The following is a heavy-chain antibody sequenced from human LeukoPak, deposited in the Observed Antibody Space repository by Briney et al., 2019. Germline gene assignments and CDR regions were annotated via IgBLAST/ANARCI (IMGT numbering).Heavy chain of an antibody. CDR3: ARPYNYYGSGSYCYGY. J-gene: IGHJ4*02. D-gene: IGHD3-10*01. CDR1: GFTFSSYS. V-gene: IGHV3-21*01. CDR2: ISSSSSYI. Sequence: GGSLRLSCAASGFTFSSYSMNWVRQAPGKGLEWVSSISSSSSYIYYADSAKGRFTISRDNAKNSLYLQMNSLRAEDTAVYYCARPYNYYGSGSYCYGYWGQGTLVTVSS.